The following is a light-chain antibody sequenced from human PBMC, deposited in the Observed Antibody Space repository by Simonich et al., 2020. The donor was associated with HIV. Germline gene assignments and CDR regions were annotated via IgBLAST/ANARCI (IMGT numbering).Light chain of an antibody. V-gene: IGKV3-15*01. J-gene: IGKJ1*01. CDR1: QSVSSN. CDR2: YAS. CDR3: QEYNKWPPWT. Sequence: EIVMTQSPATLSVSPGERATLSCRASQSVSSNLAWYQQKPGQAPRLLIYYASPRATCVPARFSGSGFGTDFTLTISSLQSEDFAVYYCQEYNKWPPWTFGQGTKVEIK.